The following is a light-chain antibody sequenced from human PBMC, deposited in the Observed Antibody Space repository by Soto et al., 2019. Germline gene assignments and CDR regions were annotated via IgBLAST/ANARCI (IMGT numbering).Light chain of an antibody. CDR2: EGS. Sequence: QSVLTQPASVSGSPGQSITISCTGTSSDVGSYNLVSWYQQHPGEAPKLMIYEGSKRPSGVSNRFSGSKSGNTASLTISGLQAEDEADYYCCSYAGSSYVFGTGTKLTVL. CDR3: CSYAGSSYV. V-gene: IGLV2-23*01. J-gene: IGLJ1*01. CDR1: SSDVGSYNL.